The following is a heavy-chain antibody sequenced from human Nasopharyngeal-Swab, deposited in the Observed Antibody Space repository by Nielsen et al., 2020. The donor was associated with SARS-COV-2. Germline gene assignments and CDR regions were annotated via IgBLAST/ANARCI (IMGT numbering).Heavy chain of an antibody. CDR3: ASLRADTPDLAY. V-gene: IGHV3-30*03. Sequence: GASLQISCVASRFTFSRWPMHWVRQAPGKGLEWVTVISSDGSDKQYVDSVKGRFTISRDNSKNTLYLQVKSLRADDTGVYYCASLRADTPDLAYLGQGTLVTVSS. D-gene: IGHD2-15*01. CDR1: RFTFSRWP. CDR2: ISSDGSDK. J-gene: IGHJ4*02.